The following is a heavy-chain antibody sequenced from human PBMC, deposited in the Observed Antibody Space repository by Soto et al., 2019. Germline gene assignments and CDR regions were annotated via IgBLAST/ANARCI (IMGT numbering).Heavy chain of an antibody. CDR3: SKILVGATRLSDHDS. Sequence: PSETLSLTCAVYGGSFGVYYYSWIRQPPGKGLEWIGEIDHSGSTNYNPSLKSRVTISVDTSKNQFSLKLRSVTAADTAVYYCSKILVGATRLSDHDSWGQGTLVTVSS. CDR1: GGSFGVYY. CDR2: IDHSGST. V-gene: IGHV4-34*01. J-gene: IGHJ4*02. D-gene: IGHD5-12*01.